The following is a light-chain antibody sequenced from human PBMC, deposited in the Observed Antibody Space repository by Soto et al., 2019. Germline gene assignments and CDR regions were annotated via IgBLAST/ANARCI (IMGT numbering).Light chain of an antibody. J-gene: IGLJ3*02. CDR3: QSYDSSLSGSWV. Sequence: QSVLTQPPSVSGAPGQRVTISCTGGSSNIGAGYDVHWYQRLPGAAPKLLIYGNNNRPSGVPDRLSGSKSGTSASLAITGLQAEDEADYYCQSYDSSLSGSWVFGGGTKLTVL. CDR1: SSNIGAGYD. V-gene: IGLV1-40*01. CDR2: GNN.